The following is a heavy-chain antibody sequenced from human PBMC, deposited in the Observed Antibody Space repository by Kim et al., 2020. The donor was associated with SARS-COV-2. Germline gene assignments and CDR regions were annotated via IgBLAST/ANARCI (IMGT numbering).Heavy chain of an antibody. V-gene: IGHV1-24*01. CDR1: GYTLTELS. CDR3: ATQILIIVGATSSLDY. CDR2: FDPEDGET. Sequence: ASVKVSCQVSGYTLTELSMHWVRQAPGKGLEWMGGFDPEDGETIYAQKFQGRVTMTEDTSTDTAYMELSSLRSEDTAVYYCATQILIIVGATSSLDYWGQGTLVTVSS. D-gene: IGHD1-26*01. J-gene: IGHJ4*02.